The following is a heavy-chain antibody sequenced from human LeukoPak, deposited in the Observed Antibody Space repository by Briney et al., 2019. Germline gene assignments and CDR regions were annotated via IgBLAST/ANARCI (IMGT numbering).Heavy chain of an antibody. J-gene: IGHJ4*02. V-gene: IGHV3-21*01. CDR2: ISSSSSYI. Sequence: GGSLRLSCAASGFTFSSYSMNRVRQAPGKGLEWVSTISSSSSYIYYADSVKGRFTISRDNAKNSLYLQMNSLRAEDTAVYYCARDAVAAAGTWGQGTLVTVSS. CDR3: ARDAVAAAGT. CDR1: GFTFSSYS. D-gene: IGHD6-13*01.